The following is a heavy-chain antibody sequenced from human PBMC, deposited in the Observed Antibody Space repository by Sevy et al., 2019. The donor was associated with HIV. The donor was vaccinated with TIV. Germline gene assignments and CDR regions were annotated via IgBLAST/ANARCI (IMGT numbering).Heavy chain of an antibody. D-gene: IGHD3-10*01. CDR1: GFTFSSYA. Sequence: GGSLRLSCAASGFTFSSYAMHWVRQAPGNGLEWVAVISYDGSNKYYADSVKGRFTISRDNSKNTLYLQMNSLRAEDTAVYYCARDALHYYGSEAGSGMDVSGQWTSVTVSS. CDR3: ARDALHYYGSEAGSGMDV. J-gene: IGHJ6*02. CDR2: ISYDGSNK. V-gene: IGHV3-30*04.